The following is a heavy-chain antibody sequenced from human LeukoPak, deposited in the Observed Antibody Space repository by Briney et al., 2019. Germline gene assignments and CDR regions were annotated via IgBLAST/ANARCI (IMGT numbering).Heavy chain of an antibody. Sequence: GGSLRLSCAAPGFTFSSYAMSWVRQAPGKGLEWVSAISGSGGSTYYADSVKGRFTISRHNSKNTLYLQMNSLRAEDTAVYYCAKGRGYSYGYRITPRGINYWGQGTLVTVSS. CDR1: GFTFSSYA. CDR3: AKGRGYSYGYRITPRGINY. CDR2: ISGSGGST. J-gene: IGHJ4*02. D-gene: IGHD5-18*01. V-gene: IGHV3-23*01.